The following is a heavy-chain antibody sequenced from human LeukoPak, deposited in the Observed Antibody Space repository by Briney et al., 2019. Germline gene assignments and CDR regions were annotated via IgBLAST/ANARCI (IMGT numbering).Heavy chain of an antibody. CDR1: GGSFSGYY. CDR3: ARSCKPFLQWLRSGFDY. Sequence: ASETLSLTCAVYGGSFSGYYWSWIRQPPGKGLEWIGEINHSGSTNYNPSLKSRVTISVDTSKNQFSLKLSSVTAADTAVYYCARSCKPFLQWLRSGFDYWGQGTLVTVSS. V-gene: IGHV4-34*01. J-gene: IGHJ4*02. CDR2: INHSGST. D-gene: IGHD6-19*01.